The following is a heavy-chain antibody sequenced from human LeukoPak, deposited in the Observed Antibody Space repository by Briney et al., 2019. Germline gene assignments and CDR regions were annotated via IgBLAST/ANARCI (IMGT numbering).Heavy chain of an antibody. CDR3: AKNLRIGIIATAGEGYFDY. CDR2: IRYDGSNE. D-gene: IGHD6-13*01. CDR1: GFTFSNAW. Sequence: GGSLRLSCVASGFTFSNAWMSWVRQAPGKGLEWVAFIRYDGSNEYYADSVKGRFTISRDNSKNTLYLQMNSLRAEDTAVYYCAKNLRIGIIATAGEGYFDYWGQGTLVTVSS. V-gene: IGHV3-30*02. J-gene: IGHJ4*02.